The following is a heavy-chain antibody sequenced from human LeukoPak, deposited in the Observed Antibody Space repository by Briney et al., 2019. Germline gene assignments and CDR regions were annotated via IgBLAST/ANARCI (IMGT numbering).Heavy chain of an antibody. CDR3: ARDPYYGSNSRYYYYYGMDV. D-gene: IGHD4-23*01. CDR1: GFTFSSYA. CDR2: ISSSGSYI. V-gene: IGHV3-21*01. Sequence: GGSLRLSCAASGFTFSSYAMHWVRQAPGRGLEWVSSISSSGSYIYYADSVKGRFTISRDNAKNSLYLQINSLKAEDRAVYYCARDPYYGSNSRYYYYYGMDVWGQGTTVTVSS. J-gene: IGHJ6*02.